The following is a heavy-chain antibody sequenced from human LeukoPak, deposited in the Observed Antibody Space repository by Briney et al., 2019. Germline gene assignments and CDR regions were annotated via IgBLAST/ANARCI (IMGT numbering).Heavy chain of an antibody. CDR1: GYTFTSYG. Sequence: ASVKVSCKASGYTFTSYGISWVRQAPGQGLEWMGWISAYNGNTNYAQKLQGRATMTTDTSTSTAYMELRSLRSGDTAVYYCAREEHDSSGYYLTYYYYGMDVWGQGTTVTVSS. J-gene: IGHJ6*02. D-gene: IGHD3-22*01. CDR3: AREEHDSSGYYLTYYYYGMDV. CDR2: ISAYNGNT. V-gene: IGHV1-18*01.